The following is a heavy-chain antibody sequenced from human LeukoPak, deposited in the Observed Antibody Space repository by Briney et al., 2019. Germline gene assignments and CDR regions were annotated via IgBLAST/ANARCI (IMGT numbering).Heavy chain of an antibody. Sequence: SQTLSLTCAISGDSVSSNSAAWNWLRQSPSRGLEWLGRTYYRSKWYNDYAVSVKSRITINPDTSKNQFSLQLNSVTPEDTAVYYCARGLSPTYDFWSGPLYYFDYWGQGTLVTVSS. CDR1: GDSVSSNSAA. CDR3: ARGLSPTYDFWSGPLYYFDY. J-gene: IGHJ4*02. D-gene: IGHD3-3*01. CDR2: TYYRSKWYN. V-gene: IGHV6-1*01.